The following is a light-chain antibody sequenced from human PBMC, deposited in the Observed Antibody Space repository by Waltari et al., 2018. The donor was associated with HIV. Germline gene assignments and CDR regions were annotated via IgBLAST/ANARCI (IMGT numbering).Light chain of an antibody. J-gene: IGKJ2*01. CDR2: GAS. CDR3: QQFRSLPLT. CDR1: EDIVTF. V-gene: IGKV1-33*01. Sequence: IQMSQSPSSLSASMSDKITITRQANEDIVTFLNCYQQKPGKAPKLLIYGASNLQSGVPSRFSGSGSGTFFSLTITSPRPEDAAIYYCQQFRSLPLTFGQGTKLDIK.